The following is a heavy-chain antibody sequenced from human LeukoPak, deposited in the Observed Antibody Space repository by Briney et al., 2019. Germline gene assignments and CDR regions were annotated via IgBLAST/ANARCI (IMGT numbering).Heavy chain of an antibody. CDR2: IDPSDSET. Sequence: GESLKISCKGSGYSFTKYWIGWERQMPGKGLEWMGNIDPSDSETRHSPSFQGQVTISVDKPISTAYLQWNSLKASDTAMYYCARLNDILTGPFDYWGQGTLVTVSS. CDR1: GYSFTKYW. CDR3: ARLNDILTGPFDY. V-gene: IGHV5-51*01. D-gene: IGHD3-9*01. J-gene: IGHJ4*02.